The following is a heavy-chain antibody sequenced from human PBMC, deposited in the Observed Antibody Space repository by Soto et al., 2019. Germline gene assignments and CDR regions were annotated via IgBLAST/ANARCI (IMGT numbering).Heavy chain of an antibody. J-gene: IGHJ6*02. CDR3: ARLKGAGSGSYPSYYYYYGMDV. V-gene: IGHV5-10-1*01. CDR1: GYSFTSYW. CDR2: IDPSDSYT. D-gene: IGHD3-10*01. Sequence: GESLKISCKGSGYSFTSYWISWVRQMPGKDLEWMGRIDPSDSYTNYSPSFQGHVTISADKSISTAYLQWSSLKASDTAMYYCARLKGAGSGSYPSYYYYYGMDVWGQGTTVTVSS.